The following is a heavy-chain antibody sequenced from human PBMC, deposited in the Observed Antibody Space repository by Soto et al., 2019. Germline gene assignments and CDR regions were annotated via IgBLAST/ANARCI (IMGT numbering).Heavy chain of an antibody. CDR3: AKTGFWSDYRVADY. J-gene: IGHJ4*02. D-gene: IGHD3-3*01. V-gene: IGHV4-39*01. Sequence: ETLSLTCTVSRASISSISSYWGWIRQPPGKGLEWIGSINYSGSTYYNPSLKSRITISVDTSKNQFSLNLNSVTAADTAVYFCAKTGFWSDYRVADYWGQGTLVTVSS. CDR1: RASISSISSY. CDR2: INYSGST.